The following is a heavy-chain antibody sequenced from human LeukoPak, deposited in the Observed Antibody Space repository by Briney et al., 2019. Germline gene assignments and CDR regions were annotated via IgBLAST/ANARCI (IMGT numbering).Heavy chain of an antibody. CDR3: ARGRTPGLGGATYLFDY. V-gene: IGHV4-39*07. CDR2: IYYSGST. D-gene: IGHD1-26*01. CDR1: GGSISSSSYY. Sequence: PSETLSLTCTVSGGSISSSSYYWGWIRQPPGKGLEWIGSIYYSGSTYYNPSLKSRVTISVDTSKNQFSLKLSSVTAADTAVYYCARGRTPGLGGATYLFDYWGQGTLVTVSS. J-gene: IGHJ4*02.